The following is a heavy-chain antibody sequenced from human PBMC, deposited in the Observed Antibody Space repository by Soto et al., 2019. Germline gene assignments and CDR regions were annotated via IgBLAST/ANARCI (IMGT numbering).Heavy chain of an antibody. J-gene: IGHJ3*02. D-gene: IGHD3-16*01. CDR2: IYYGGST. Sequence: PSETLSLTCTVSGGSITSYYWSWVRQPPGKGLEWIGYIYYGGSTSYNPSLNSRVTISVDTSKNQFSLKLSSVTAADTAVYYCARGGGLDWADYAFQICGQRTKVTVSS. CDR3: ARGGGLDWADYAFQI. CDR1: GGSITSYY. V-gene: IGHV4-59*01.